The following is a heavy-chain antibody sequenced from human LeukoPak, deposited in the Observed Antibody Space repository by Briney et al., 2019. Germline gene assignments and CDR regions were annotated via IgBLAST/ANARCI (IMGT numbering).Heavy chain of an antibody. D-gene: IGHD2-2*01. CDR1: GYSFSTYW. Sequence: GESLTFSCKGSGYSFSTYWIGWVRQMPGKGLEWMGSIYPGDSDTRYSPSFQGQVTISADKSISTAYLQWSSLKASDTAMYYCARELSSSVDYWGQGTLVTVSS. J-gene: IGHJ4*02. CDR2: IYPGDSDT. V-gene: IGHV5-51*01. CDR3: ARELSSSVDY.